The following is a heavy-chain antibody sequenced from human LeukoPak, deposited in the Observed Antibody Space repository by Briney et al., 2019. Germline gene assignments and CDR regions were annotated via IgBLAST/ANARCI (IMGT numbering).Heavy chain of an antibody. CDR3: ASLIVVVPAAMGNWFDP. CDR2: ISSSSSTI. CDR1: GFTFSSYS. V-gene: IGHV3-48*04. Sequence: PGGSLRLSCAASGFTFSSYSMNWVRQAPGKGLEWVSYISSSSSTIYYADSVKGRFTISRDNAKNSLYLQMNSLRAEDTAVYYCASLIVVVPAAMGNWFDPWGQGTLVTVSS. J-gene: IGHJ5*02. D-gene: IGHD2-2*01.